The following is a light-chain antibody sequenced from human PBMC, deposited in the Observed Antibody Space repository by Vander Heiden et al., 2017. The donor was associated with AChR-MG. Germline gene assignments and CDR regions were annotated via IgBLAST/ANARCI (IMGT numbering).Light chain of an antibody. Sequence: EIVFTQSPASLPLSPGEKATLSCRASQRVSNYLAWYRHNPGQAPRLLIYDASNRAAGTPARFSGSGSGTDFTLTLCIREPDDFAVYYCQLLDNWLALTFGGGTKVEIK. CDR3: QLLDNWLALT. CDR2: DAS. V-gene: IGKV3-11*01. CDR1: QRVSNY. J-gene: IGKJ4*01.